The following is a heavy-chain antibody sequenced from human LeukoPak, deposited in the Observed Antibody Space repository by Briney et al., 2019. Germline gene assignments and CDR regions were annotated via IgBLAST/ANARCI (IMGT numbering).Heavy chain of an antibody. CDR3: ASRDDFWSGYYAFDI. D-gene: IGHD3-3*01. J-gene: IGHJ3*02. CDR1: GGTLSSYA. CDR2: IIPIFGTA. V-gene: IGHV1-69*05. Sequence: SVKVSCKASGGTLSSYAISWVRQAPGQGLEWMGGIIPIFGTANYAQKFQGRVTITTDESTSTAYMELSSLRSEDTAVYYCASRDDFWSGYYAFDIWGQGTMVTVSS.